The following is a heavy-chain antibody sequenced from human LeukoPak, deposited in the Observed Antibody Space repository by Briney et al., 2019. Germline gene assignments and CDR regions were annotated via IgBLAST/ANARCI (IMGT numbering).Heavy chain of an antibody. CDR3: HFKYCSSSTCFYYFDY. CDR2: IYYSGST. V-gene: IGHV4-59*01. Sequence: SETLSLTCTVSGGSISSYYWSWIRQPPGKGLEWIGYIYYSGSTNYNPSLKSRVTISVDTSKNQFSLKLSSVTAADTAVYYCHFKYCSSSTCFYYFDYWGQGTLVTVSS. D-gene: IGHD2-2*01. J-gene: IGHJ4*02. CDR1: GGSISSYY.